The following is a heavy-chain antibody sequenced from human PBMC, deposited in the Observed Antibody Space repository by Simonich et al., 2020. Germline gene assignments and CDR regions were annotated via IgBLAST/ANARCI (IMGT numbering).Heavy chain of an antibody. CDR2: INPNSGGT. CDR3: ARDPVVPAAIRNAFDI. D-gene: IGHD2-2*01. J-gene: IGHJ3*02. CDR1: GYTFTGYY. V-gene: IGHV1-2*02. Sequence: QVQLVQSGAEVKKPGASVKVSCKASGYTFTGYYMHWVRKAPGQGLEWSGWINPNSGGTNYAQKFQGRVTMTRDTSSSTAYMELSRLRSDDTAVYYCARDPVVPAAIRNAFDIWGQGTMVTVSS.